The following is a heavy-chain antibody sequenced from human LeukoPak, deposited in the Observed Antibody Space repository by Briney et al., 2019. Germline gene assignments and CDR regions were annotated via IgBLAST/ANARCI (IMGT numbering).Heavy chain of an antibody. CDR1: GFTFSSYA. V-gene: IGHV3-23*01. Sequence: GGSLRLSCAASGFTFSSYAMSWVRQAPGKGLEWVSAISGSGGSTYYADSVKGRFTVSRDNSKNTLYLQMNSLRAEDTAVYYCAKDRGAEGWFDPWGQGTLVTVSS. D-gene: IGHD1-26*01. J-gene: IGHJ5*02. CDR2: ISGSGGST. CDR3: AKDRGAEGWFDP.